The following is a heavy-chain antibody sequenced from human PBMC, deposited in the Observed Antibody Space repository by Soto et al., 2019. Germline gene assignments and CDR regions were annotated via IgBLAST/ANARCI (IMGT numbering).Heavy chain of an antibody. CDR1: GFTFSNAW. J-gene: IGHJ4*02. Sequence: GGSLRLSCAASGFTFSNAWMNWVRQAPGKGLEWVGRIKSKTDGGTTDYAAPVKGRFTISRDDSKNTLYLQMNSLKTEDTAVYYCTTAPYDILTGYYAVGPVYFDYWGQGTLVTVSS. CDR2: IKSKTDGGTT. D-gene: IGHD3-9*01. CDR3: TTAPYDILTGYYAVGPVYFDY. V-gene: IGHV3-15*07.